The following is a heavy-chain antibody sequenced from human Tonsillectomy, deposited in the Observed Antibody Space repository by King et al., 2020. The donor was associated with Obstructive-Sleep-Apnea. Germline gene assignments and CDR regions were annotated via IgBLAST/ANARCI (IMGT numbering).Heavy chain of an antibody. D-gene: IGHD3-22*01. CDR3: ARARTYYYDSSGYPWDDAFDI. J-gene: IGHJ3*02. CDR2: INHSGST. Sequence: VQLQQWGAGLLKPSETLSLTCAVYGGSFRGYYWSWIRQPPGKGLEWIGEINHSGSTNYNPSLKSRVTLSVDTATNQFSLKLGSVTAADTAVYYCARARTYYYDSSGYPWDDAFDIWGQGTMVTVSS. V-gene: IGHV4-34*01. CDR1: GGSFRGYY.